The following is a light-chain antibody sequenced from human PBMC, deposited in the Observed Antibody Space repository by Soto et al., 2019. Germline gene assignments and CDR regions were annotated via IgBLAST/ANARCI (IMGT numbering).Light chain of an antibody. V-gene: IGLV2-23*01. CDR3: CSYAGSSTYV. CDR2: EDI. CDR1: SSEVGSYNL. Sequence: QSVLTQPASVSGSPGQSITISCTGTSSEVGSYNLVSWYQQHPGKAPKLMIYEDIKRPSGVSNRFSGSKSGNTASLTISGLQAEDEADYYCCSYAGSSTYVFGTGTKVTVL. J-gene: IGLJ1*01.